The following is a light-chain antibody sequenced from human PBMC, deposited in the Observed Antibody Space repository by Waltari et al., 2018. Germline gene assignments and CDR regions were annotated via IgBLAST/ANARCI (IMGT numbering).Light chain of an antibody. CDR1: ALPKQY. CDR2: KDT. CDR3: QSADSSGTYVV. V-gene: IGLV3-25*03. Sequence: SSELTQPPSVSVSPGQPASITCSADALPKQYGYWYQQKPGQAPVLVIYKDTERPAGIAERCSGSSAGTTGTLTIGGVQAEDEADYYCQSADSSGTYVVFGAGTKLTVL. J-gene: IGLJ2*01.